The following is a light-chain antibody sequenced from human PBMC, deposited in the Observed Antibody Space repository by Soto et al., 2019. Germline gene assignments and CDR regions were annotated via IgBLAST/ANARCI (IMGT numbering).Light chain of an antibody. Sequence: EIVLTQSPGTLSLSPGERATLSCRASQSVSSSYLAWYQQKPGQAPRLLIYGASSRATGIPDRFSGSGSGTDFTLTISRLEPEDFAVYHCQQYGPSPAITFGGGTKVEIK. CDR1: QSVSSSY. J-gene: IGKJ4*01. CDR3: QQYGPSPAIT. CDR2: GAS. V-gene: IGKV3-20*01.